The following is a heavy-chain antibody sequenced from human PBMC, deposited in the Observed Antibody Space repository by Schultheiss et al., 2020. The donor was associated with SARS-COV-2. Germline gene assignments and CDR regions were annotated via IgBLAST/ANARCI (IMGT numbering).Heavy chain of an antibody. CDR3: ARDYYDNSGFIRYYLDS. V-gene: IGHV4-59*01. D-gene: IGHD3-22*01. CDR2: IYYSGST. J-gene: IGHJ4*02. Sequence: SETLSLTCTVSGASISPYYWSWLRQPPGKGLEWIGYIYYSGSTNYNPSLKSRVTISVDTSKNHFSLNLSSVTAADTAVYFCARDYYDNSGFIRYYLDSWGQGTLVTVSS. CDR1: GASISPYY.